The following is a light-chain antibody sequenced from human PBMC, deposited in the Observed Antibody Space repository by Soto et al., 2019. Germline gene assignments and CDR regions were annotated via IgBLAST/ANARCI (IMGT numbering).Light chain of an antibody. V-gene: IGLV1-51*01. J-gene: IGLJ1*01. CDR2: NNN. CDR1: HSNIGNNF. Sequence: QSVLTQPPSVSAAPGQQVTISCSGSHSNIGNNFVAWYQHLPGSAPKLLIYNNNERPSGIPDRFSGSKSGTSATLGITGLXTGDAADYYCGTWDSRLSIYVFASGTKVTVL. CDR3: GTWDSRLSIYV.